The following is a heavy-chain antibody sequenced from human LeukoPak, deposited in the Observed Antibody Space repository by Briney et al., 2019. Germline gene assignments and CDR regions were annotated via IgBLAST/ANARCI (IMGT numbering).Heavy chain of an antibody. CDR3: ARAYSDWSGIDY. J-gene: IGHJ4*02. D-gene: IGHD1-1*01. Sequence: GGSLSLSCAAPGFSFSSYSMKWDRQAPGKGLEWVAVIWYDGSNKYYADSVKGRFTISRDNSKNTLYLQMNSLRAEDTAVYYCARAYSDWSGIDYWGQGALVTVFS. V-gene: IGHV3-33*08. CDR2: IWYDGSNK. CDR1: GFSFSSYS.